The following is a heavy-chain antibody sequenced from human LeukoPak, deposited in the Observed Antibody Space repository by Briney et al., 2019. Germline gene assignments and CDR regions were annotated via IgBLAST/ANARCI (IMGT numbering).Heavy chain of an antibody. CDR1: GYTFTSYD. V-gene: IGHV1-8*01. J-gene: IGHJ5*02. D-gene: IGHD3-10*01. CDR2: MNPNSGDT. CDR3: ARSGFGSGVSFDL. Sequence: ASVKVSCKASGYTFTSYDINWVRQAPGQGLEWMGWMNPNSGDTGYPQKFQGRVTMTRDTSITTAYMELSSLRSEDTAVYYCARSGFGSGVSFDLWGQGTLVTVSS.